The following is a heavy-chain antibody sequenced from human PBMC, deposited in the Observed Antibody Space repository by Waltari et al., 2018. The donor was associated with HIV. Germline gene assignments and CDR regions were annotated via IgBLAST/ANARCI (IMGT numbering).Heavy chain of an antibody. Sequence: EVQLVESGGGLVQPGGSLRLSCAAPGFTFRSYGMHWVRQAPGKGLLWVSCISSDGSTTNYADSVKGRLTISRDNAKNTLYLQMNSLRADDTAVYYCARENTMTYYDALDIWGQGTMVTVSS. J-gene: IGHJ3*02. D-gene: IGHD4-17*01. CDR1: GFTFRSYG. CDR3: ARENTMTYYDALDI. V-gene: IGHV3-74*01. CDR2: ISSDGSTT.